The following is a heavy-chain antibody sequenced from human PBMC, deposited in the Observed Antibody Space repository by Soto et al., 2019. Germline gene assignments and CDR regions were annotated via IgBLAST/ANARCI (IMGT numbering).Heavy chain of an antibody. CDR2: ISSSGGST. CDR1: GFTFSSHA. J-gene: IGHJ4*02. V-gene: IGHV3-23*01. CDR3: AKGGNYYGSGIYPEPPFFDY. Sequence: GGSLRLSCAASGFTFSSHAMGWVRQAPGEGLDWVSAISSSGGSTYYADSVKGRFTISRDNARNTLYLQMNSLRAEDTAVYYCAKGGNYYGSGIYPEPPFFDYWGQGTLVTVSS. D-gene: IGHD3-10*01.